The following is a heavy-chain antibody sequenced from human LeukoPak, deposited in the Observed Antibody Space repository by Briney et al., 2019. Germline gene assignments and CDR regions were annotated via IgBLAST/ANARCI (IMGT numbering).Heavy chain of an antibody. D-gene: IGHD2/OR15-2a*01. V-gene: IGHV3-23*01. J-gene: IGHJ4*02. CDR1: RFTFSTYA. Sequence: GGSLRLSCAASRFTFSTYAMSWVRQAPGKGLEWVSAISGSGGSTYYADSVKGRFTISRDNSKNTLYLQMNSLRAEDTAVYYCAKDLNLWHTFFDYWGQGTLVPVSS. CDR3: AKDLNLWHTFFDY. CDR2: ISGSGGST.